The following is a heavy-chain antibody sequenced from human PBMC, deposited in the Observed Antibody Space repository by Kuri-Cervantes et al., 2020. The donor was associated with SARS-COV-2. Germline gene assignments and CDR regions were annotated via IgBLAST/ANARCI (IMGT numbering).Heavy chain of an antibody. CDR1: GFTFSSYA. D-gene: IGHD2-8*02. CDR2: ISGSGGST. Sequence: GESLKISCAASGFTFSSYAMSWVRQAPGKGLGWVSAISGSGGSTYYADSVKGRFTISRDNSKNTLYLQMNSLRAEDTAVYYCAKGTRERDWGQGTLVTVSS. V-gene: IGHV3-23*01. CDR3: AKGTRERD. J-gene: IGHJ4*02.